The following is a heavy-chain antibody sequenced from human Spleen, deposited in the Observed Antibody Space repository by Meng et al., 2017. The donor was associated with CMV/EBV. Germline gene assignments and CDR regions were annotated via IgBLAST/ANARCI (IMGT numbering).Heavy chain of an antibody. V-gene: IGHV1-8*02. Sequence: QVQLVQSGAEAKKPGSSVKVSCKASGDTFSTYAINWVRQATGQGLEWMGWMNPNSGNTGYEQKFQGRVTMTRNTSISTAYMELSSLRSEDTAVYYCAGFDPGWFDPWGQGTLVTVSS. CDR3: AGFDPGWFDP. D-gene: IGHD3-9*01. CDR2: MNPNSGNT. J-gene: IGHJ5*02. CDR1: GDTFSTYA.